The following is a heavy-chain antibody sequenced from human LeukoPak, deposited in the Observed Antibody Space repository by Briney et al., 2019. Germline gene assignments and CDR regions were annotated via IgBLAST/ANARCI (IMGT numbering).Heavy chain of an antibody. J-gene: IGHJ4*02. CDR1: GFTFSSYS. CDR3: ASNDFWSGYPDY. CDR2: ISSSSSYI. D-gene: IGHD3-3*01. V-gene: IGHV3-21*01. Sequence: GGSLRLSCAASGFTFSSYSMNWVRQAPGKGLEWVSSISSSSSYIYYADSVKGRFTISRDSAKNSMYLQMDSLRAEDTAVYYCASNDFWSGYPDYWGQGTLVTVSS.